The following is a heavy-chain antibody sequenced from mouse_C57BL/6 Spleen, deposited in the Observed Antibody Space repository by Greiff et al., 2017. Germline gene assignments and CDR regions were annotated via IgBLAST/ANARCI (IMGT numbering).Heavy chain of an antibody. CDR3: ARVGNSNYVGAMDY. CDR2: IYPGSGST. Sequence: VQLQQPGAELVKPGASVKMSCKASGYTFTSYWITWVKQRPGQGLEWIGDIYPGSGSTNYNEKFKSKATLTVDTSSSTAYMQLSSLTSEDSAVYYCARVGNSNYVGAMDYWGQGTSVTVSS. CDR1: GYTFTSYW. V-gene: IGHV1-55*01. D-gene: IGHD2-5*01. J-gene: IGHJ4*01.